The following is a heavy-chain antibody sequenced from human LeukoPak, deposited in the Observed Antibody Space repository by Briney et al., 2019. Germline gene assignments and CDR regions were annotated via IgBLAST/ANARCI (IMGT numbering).Heavy chain of an antibody. V-gene: IGHV3-66*01. CDR2: IYSGGST. D-gene: IGHD6-13*01. Sequence: GGSLRLSCAASGFTVSSNYMSWVRQAPGKGLEWVSVIYSGGSTYYADSVKGRFTISRDNSNNTLYLQMNSLRADDTAVYYCARGGPAAGRFDYWGQGTLVTVSS. CDR3: ARGGPAAGRFDY. J-gene: IGHJ4*02. CDR1: GFTVSSNY.